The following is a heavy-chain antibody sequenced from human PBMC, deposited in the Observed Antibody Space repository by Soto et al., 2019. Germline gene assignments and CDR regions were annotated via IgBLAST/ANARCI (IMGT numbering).Heavy chain of an antibody. CDR2: ISGSGDST. CDR1: GFSFSRYW. D-gene: IGHD3-22*01. Sequence: GSLRLSCAASGFSFSRYWMSWVRQAPGKGLEWVSAISGSGDSTYYADSVKGRFTISRDNSKNTQYLQMSSLRADDTAVYYCVKGEYYYDSSGYYPFDYWGQGTLVTSSS. V-gene: IGHV3-23*01. CDR3: VKGEYYYDSSGYYPFDY. J-gene: IGHJ4*02.